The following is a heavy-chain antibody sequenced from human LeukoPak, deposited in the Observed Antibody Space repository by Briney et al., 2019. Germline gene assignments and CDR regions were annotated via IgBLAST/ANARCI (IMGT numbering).Heavy chain of an antibody. Sequence: PSETLSLTCTVSGGSISSSSYYWGWIRQPPGKGLEWIGSIYYSGSTYYNPSLKSRVTISVDTSKNQFSLKLSSVTAADTAVYYCARNLRGGSWYRLDYWGQGTLVTVSS. V-gene: IGHV4-39*01. CDR2: IYYSGST. D-gene: IGHD6-13*01. CDR3: ARNLRGGSWYRLDY. J-gene: IGHJ4*02. CDR1: GGSISSSSYY.